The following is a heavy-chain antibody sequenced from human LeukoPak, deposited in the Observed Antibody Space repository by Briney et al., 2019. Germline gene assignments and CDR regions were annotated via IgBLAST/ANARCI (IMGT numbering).Heavy chain of an antibody. CDR1: GFTFSSYA. Sequence: GGSLRLSCAASGFTFSSYAMSWVRQAPGKGLEWVSAISGSGGSTYYADSVKGRLTISRDNSKNTLYLQMNSLRAEDTAVYYCAKDTYYYDSSGYYLMGFDYWGQGTLVTVSS. D-gene: IGHD3-22*01. CDR2: ISGSGGST. CDR3: AKDTYYYDSSGYYLMGFDY. J-gene: IGHJ4*02. V-gene: IGHV3-23*01.